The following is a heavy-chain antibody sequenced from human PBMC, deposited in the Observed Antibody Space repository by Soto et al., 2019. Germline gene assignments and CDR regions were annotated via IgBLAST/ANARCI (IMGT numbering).Heavy chain of an antibody. CDR2: ISNGGSFI. CDR1: GFTFSDYY. Sequence: QVQLVESGGGLVKPGGSLRLSCAASGFTFSDYYMSWIRQAPGKGLEYISYISNGGSFIYYADSVKGRFTISRDTAKTSLSLQMNSLRAEDTALYYCARHRYYEGSVPGYGMDVWGQGTTVTVSS. J-gene: IGHJ6*02. CDR3: ARHRYYEGSVPGYGMDV. V-gene: IGHV3-11*01. D-gene: IGHD3-16*01.